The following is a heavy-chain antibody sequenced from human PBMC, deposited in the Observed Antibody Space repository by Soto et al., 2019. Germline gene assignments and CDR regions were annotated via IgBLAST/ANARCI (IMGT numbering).Heavy chain of an antibody. Sequence: ASETLCFTCTFSVGSISSRYYWSCIRHPPVKGPEWIGYIYYSGSTKYNPSLKSRVTISVDTSKNQFSLKLSSVTAADTAVYYCARDYCSGGSCYTNWFDPWGQGTLVTVSS. D-gene: IGHD2-15*01. CDR1: VGSISSRYY. J-gene: IGHJ5*02. CDR3: ARDYCSGGSCYTNWFDP. V-gene: IGHV4-61*01. CDR2: IYYSGST.